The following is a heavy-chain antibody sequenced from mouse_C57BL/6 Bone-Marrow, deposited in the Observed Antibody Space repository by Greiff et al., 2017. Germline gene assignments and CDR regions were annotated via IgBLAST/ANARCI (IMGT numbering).Heavy chain of an antibody. J-gene: IGHJ3*01. Sequence: QVQLQQSGAELVKPGASVKISCKASGYAFSSYWMNWVKQRPGKGLEWIGQIYPGDGDTTYNGKFKGKATLTADKSSSTAYMQLSSLTSEDSAVYFCARSRLGNYPFAYWGQGTLVTVSA. D-gene: IGHD2-1*01. V-gene: IGHV1-80*01. CDR2: IYPGDGDT. CDR1: GYAFSSYW. CDR3: ARSRLGNYPFAY.